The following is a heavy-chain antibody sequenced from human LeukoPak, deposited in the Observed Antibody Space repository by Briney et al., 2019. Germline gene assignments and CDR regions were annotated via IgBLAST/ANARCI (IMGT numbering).Heavy chain of an antibody. Sequence: GGSLRLSCAASGFTFSSHWMSWVRQAPGKGLEWVATINQNGGVKYYVDSVKGRFTISRDNAKTSLFLQMNSLRIDDTAMYYCTRTVNSASDFWGQGTLVTVSS. D-gene: IGHD4-23*01. CDR1: GFTFSSHW. CDR2: INQNGGVK. CDR3: TRTVNSASDF. J-gene: IGHJ4*02. V-gene: IGHV3-7*03.